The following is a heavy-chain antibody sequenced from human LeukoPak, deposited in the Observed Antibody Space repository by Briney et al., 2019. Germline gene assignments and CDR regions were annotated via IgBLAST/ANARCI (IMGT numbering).Heavy chain of an antibody. D-gene: IGHD3-22*01. CDR3: ARHEGPPHYYDSSGYYAWFDP. Sequence: SETLSLTCTVSGGSISSYYWSWIRQPPGKGLEWIGYIYYSGSTNYNPSLKSRVTISVDTSKNQFSLKLSSVTAADTAVYYCARHEGPPHYYDSSGYYAWFDPWAREPWSPSPQ. V-gene: IGHV4-59*08. CDR2: IYYSGST. J-gene: IGHJ5*02. CDR1: GGSISSYY.